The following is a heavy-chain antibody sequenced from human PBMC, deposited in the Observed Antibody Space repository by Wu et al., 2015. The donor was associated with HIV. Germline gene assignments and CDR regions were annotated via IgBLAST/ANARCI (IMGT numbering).Heavy chain of an antibody. CDR1: GGTFSSYA. V-gene: IGHV1-69*12. CDR3: ARAPEGDYGDYEGLGSDP. CDR2: IIPIFGTA. D-gene: IGHD4-17*01. Sequence: QVQLVQSGAEVKKPGSSVKVSCKASGGTFSSYAISWVRQAPGQGLEWMGGIIPIFGTANYAQKFQGRVTITADESTSTAYMELSSLRSEDTAVYYCARAPEGDYGDYEGLGSDPWGQGTLVTVSS. J-gene: IGHJ5*02.